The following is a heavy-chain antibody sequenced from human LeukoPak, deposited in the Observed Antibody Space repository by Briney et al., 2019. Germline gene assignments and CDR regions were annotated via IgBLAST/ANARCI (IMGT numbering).Heavy chain of an antibody. CDR3: ARDRSSSWPYDAFDI. J-gene: IGHJ3*02. Sequence: GASVKVSCKASGYPFTTYGINWVRQAPGQGLEWMGWINTYNGDTNYAQKFQGRVTMTTDTSTSTVYIELRSLTSDDTAVYYCARDRSSSWPYDAFDIWGQGTMVTVSS. CDR2: INTYNGDT. D-gene: IGHD6-13*01. V-gene: IGHV1-18*01. CDR1: GYPFTTYG.